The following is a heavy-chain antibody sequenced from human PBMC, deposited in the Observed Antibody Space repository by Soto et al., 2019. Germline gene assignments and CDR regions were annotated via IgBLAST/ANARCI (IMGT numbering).Heavy chain of an antibody. D-gene: IGHD3-16*02. CDR2: IYYSGST. V-gene: IGHV4-30-4*01. J-gene: IGHJ4*02. Sequence: TLSLTCTVSGGSISSGDYYWSWIRQPPGKGLEWIGYIYYSGSTYYNPSLKSRVTISVDTSKNQFSLKLSSVTAADTAVYYCARAVGGYLYYFDYWGQGTLVTVSS. CDR1: GGSISSGDYY. CDR3: ARAVGGYLYYFDY.